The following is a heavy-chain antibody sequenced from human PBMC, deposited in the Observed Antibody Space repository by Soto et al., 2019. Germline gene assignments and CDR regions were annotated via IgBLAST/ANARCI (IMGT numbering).Heavy chain of an antibody. V-gene: IGHV4-59*08. Sequence: SETLSLTCTVSGGSISSYYWSWIRQPPGKGLEWIGYIYYSGSTNYNPSLKSRVTISVDTSKNQFPLKLSSVTAADTAVYYCARVCNDSSGYYSIYYYYGMDVCGQGTTVTVS. D-gene: IGHD3-22*01. CDR3: ARVCNDSSGYYSIYYYYGMDV. J-gene: IGHJ6*02. CDR1: GGSISSYY. CDR2: IYYSGST.